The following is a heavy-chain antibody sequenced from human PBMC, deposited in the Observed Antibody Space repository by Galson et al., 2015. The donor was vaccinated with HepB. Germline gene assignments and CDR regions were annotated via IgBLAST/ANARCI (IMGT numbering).Heavy chain of an antibody. CDR3: AREGGSGQIDY. V-gene: IGHV4-4*07. CDR1: GGSISSYF. Sequence: ETLSLTCTVSGGSISSYFWTWIRQPAGKGLEWIGRIYSSGSTKYNPSLKSRVTMSVDTSKNQFSLKLSSVTAADTAVYYCAREGGSGQIDYWGQGTLVTVSS. J-gene: IGHJ4*02. CDR2: IYSSGST. D-gene: IGHD2-15*01.